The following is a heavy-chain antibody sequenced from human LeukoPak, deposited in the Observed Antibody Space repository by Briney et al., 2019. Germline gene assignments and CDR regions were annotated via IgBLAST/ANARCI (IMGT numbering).Heavy chain of an antibody. CDR1: GFTFSDYY. J-gene: IGHJ5*02. CDR3: ATTGLLGDIP. Sequence: GGSLRLSCAASGFTFSDYYMSWIRQAPAKGLEWLSYISKNGKTIYYADSVKGRFTTSRDNAWKSVYLQMNSLRAEDTAVYYCATTGLLGDIPWGQGTLVTVS. D-gene: IGHD2-21*01. CDR2: ISKNGKTI. V-gene: IGHV3-11*01.